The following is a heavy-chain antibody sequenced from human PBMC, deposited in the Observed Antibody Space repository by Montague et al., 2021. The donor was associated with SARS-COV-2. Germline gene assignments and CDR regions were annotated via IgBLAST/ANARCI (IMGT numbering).Heavy chain of an antibody. D-gene: IGHD5-24*01. V-gene: IGHV4-59*01. Sequence: SETLSPTCTVSGGSISSYYWSWIRQPPGKGLEWIGYIYYSGSTNYNPSLKSRVTISVDTSKNQFSLKLSSVTAADTAVYYCARVFPRWLQFDPYFDYWGQGTRVTVS. CDR1: GGSISSYY. CDR2: IYYSGST. CDR3: ARVFPRWLQFDPYFDY. J-gene: IGHJ4*02.